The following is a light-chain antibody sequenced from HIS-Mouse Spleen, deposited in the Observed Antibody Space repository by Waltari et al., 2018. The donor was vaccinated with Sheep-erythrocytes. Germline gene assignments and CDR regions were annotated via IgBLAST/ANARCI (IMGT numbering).Light chain of an antibody. CDR1: SSDVGSYNL. Sequence: QSALTQPASVSGSPGQSITISRPGTSSDVGSYNLVSWYPQHPGKAPKLMIYEGSKRPSGVSNRFSGSKSGNTASLTISGLQAEDEADYYCCSYAGSSTPWVFGGGTKLTVL. V-gene: IGLV2-23*01. J-gene: IGLJ3*02. CDR2: EGS. CDR3: CSYAGSSTPWV.